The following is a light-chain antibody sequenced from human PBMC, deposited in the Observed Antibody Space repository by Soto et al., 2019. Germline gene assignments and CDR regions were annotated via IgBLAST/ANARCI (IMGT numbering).Light chain of an antibody. CDR1: QTISSW. V-gene: IGKV1-5*01. J-gene: IGKJ2*01. CDR3: QQYNDYSYT. CDR2: DAS. Sequence: DIQMTQSPSTPSASVGDRVTITCRASQTISSWLAWYQQKPGKAPKLLIFDASILESGVPSRFSGSGSGTDFTLSISSLQPDDFGTYYCQQYNDYSYTFGQGTKLEIK.